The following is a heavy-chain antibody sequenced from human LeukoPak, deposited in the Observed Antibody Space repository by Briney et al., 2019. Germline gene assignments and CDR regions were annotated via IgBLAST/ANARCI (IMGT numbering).Heavy chain of an antibody. CDR1: GFTFSSYS. V-gene: IGHV3-21*01. Sequence: GSLRLSCAASGFTFSSYSMNWVRQAPGKGLEWVSSISSSSSYIYYADSVKGRFTISRDNAKNSLYLQMNSLRAEDTAVYYCARGGYYDFWSGYYPNYYYYYMDVWGKGTTVTVSS. CDR2: ISSSSSYI. J-gene: IGHJ6*03. CDR3: ARGGYYDFWSGYYPNYYYYYMDV. D-gene: IGHD3-3*01.